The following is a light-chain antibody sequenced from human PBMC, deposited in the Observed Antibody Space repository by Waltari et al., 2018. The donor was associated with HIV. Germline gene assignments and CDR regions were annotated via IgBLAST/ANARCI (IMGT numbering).Light chain of an antibody. Sequence: QSALTQPASVSGSPGQSITISCTGTSRDVGDSQYVSWYQQHPGKAPKLMIDEVTYRPSGVSNRFSGSKSGNTASLTISGLQAEDEADYYCSSYTSSSTYVFGTGTKVTVL. CDR1: SRDVGDSQY. CDR3: SSYTSSSTYV. V-gene: IGLV2-14*01. J-gene: IGLJ1*01. CDR2: EVT.